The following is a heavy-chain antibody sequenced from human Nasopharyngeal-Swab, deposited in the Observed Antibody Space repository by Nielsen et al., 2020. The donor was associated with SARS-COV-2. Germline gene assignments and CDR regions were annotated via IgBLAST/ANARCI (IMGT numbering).Heavy chain of an antibody. V-gene: IGHV1-18*01. CDR3: ASGIRATGI. D-gene: IGHD6-13*01. CDR2: ISPYDGNT. CDR1: GYTFTSYA. Sequence: ASVKVSCKASGYTFTSYAISWVRQAPGQGLQWMGWISPYDGNTNYVQNFQGRVTMTTDTSTSTAYMELRSLRSDDTAVYYCASGIRATGIWGQGTMVTVSS. J-gene: IGHJ3*02.